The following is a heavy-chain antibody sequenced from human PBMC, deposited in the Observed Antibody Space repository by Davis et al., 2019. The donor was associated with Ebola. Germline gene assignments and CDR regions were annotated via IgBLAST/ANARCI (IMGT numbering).Heavy chain of an antibody. Sequence: PGGSLRLSCAASGFTFSGSAMHWVRQASGKGLEWVGRIRSKANSYATAYAASVKGRFTITRDDSKNTAYLQMNSLKTEDTAVYYCTFGRSVDYWGQGTLVTVSS. CDR2: IRSKANSYAT. J-gene: IGHJ4*02. D-gene: IGHD3-10*01. CDR1: GFTFSGSA. V-gene: IGHV3-73*01. CDR3: TFGRSVDY.